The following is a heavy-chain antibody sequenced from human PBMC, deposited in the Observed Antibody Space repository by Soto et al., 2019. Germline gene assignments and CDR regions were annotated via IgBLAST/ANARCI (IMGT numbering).Heavy chain of an antibody. J-gene: IGHJ5*02. CDR2: IYYSGST. CDR1: GGSISSSSYY. V-gene: IGHV4-39*01. Sequence: ASETLSLTCTVSGGSISSSSYYWGWIRQPPRKGLKWIGRIYYSGSTYYNPSLKSRVTISVDTSKNQFSLKLSSVTAADTAVYYCARPAGIDIVVVPAAKFWGWFDPWGQGTLVTVSS. D-gene: IGHD2-2*01. CDR3: ARPAGIDIVVVPAAKFWGWFDP.